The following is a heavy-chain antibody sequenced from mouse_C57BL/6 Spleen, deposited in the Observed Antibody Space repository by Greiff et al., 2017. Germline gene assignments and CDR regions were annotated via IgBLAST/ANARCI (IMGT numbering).Heavy chain of an antibody. D-gene: IGHD2-10*02. CDR2: IHPNSGST. Sequence: QVQLQQPGAELVKPGASVKLSCKASGYTFTSYWMHWVKQRPGQGLEWIGMIHPNSGSTNYNEKFKSKSTLTVDKSSSTAYMQLSSLTSEDSAVYYCARKGGYGNMDYWGQGTTRAVSS. CDR3: ARKGGYGNMDY. J-gene: IGHJ2*01. V-gene: IGHV1-64*01. CDR1: GYTFTSYW.